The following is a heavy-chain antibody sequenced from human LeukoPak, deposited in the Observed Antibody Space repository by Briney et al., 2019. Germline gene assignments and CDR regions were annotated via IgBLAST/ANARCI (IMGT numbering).Heavy chain of an antibody. V-gene: IGHV3-21*01. CDR3: ARVSSTWYAYFDS. CDR1: GFTFSAYS. D-gene: IGHD6-13*01. Sequence: PGGSLRLSCTASGFTFSAYSMNWVRQAPGKGLEWVSSISSSSYTYYAESMRGRFTISRDISKNTLHLQINRLRAEDTAVYYCARVSSTWYAYFDSWGQGTLVTVSS. CDR2: ISSSSYT. J-gene: IGHJ4*02.